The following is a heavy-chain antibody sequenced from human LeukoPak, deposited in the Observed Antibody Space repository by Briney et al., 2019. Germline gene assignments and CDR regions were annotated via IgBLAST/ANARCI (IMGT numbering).Heavy chain of an antibody. Sequence: GGSLRLSCAASGFTFSSYSMNWVRQAPGKGLEWVSSISTSSSYIHYAGSVKGRFTISRDNAKNSLYLQMNSLRAEDTAVYYCARDRLTGYYRYFDYWGQGTLVTVSS. CDR2: ISTSSSYI. CDR3: ARDRLTGYYRYFDY. CDR1: GFTFSSYS. J-gene: IGHJ4*02. V-gene: IGHV3-21*01. D-gene: IGHD3-9*01.